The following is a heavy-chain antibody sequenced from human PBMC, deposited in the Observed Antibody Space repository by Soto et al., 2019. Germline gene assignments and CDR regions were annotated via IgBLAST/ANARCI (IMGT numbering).Heavy chain of an antibody. V-gene: IGHV1-3*01. Sequence: QVQLVQSGAEVKKPGASVKVSCKASGYTFTSYAMHWVRQAPGQRLEWMGWINAGNGNTKYSQKFQGRVTITRDTAASTAYMELSSLRSEDTAVYYCARYLGARAFDIWGQGTMVTVSS. CDR2: INAGNGNT. CDR3: ARYLGARAFDI. J-gene: IGHJ3*02. CDR1: GYTFTSYA. D-gene: IGHD3-16*01.